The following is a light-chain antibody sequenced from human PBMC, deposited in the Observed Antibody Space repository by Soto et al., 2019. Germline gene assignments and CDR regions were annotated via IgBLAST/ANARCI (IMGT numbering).Light chain of an antibody. CDR3: QHYNTWPWT. Sequence: EVVMTQSPATLSVSPGQRVTLSCRASHSVSSSLAWYQQKPGQAPRILISGASTRAAGVPARFSGSGSGTDFTLTISSLQSEDFAVYYCQHYNTWPWTFGQGTKVDIK. V-gene: IGKV3-15*01. J-gene: IGKJ1*01. CDR2: GAS. CDR1: HSVSSS.